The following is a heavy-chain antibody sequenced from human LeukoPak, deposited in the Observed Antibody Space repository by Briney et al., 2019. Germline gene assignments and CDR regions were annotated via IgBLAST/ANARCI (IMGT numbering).Heavy chain of an antibody. V-gene: IGHV1-2*02. CDR2: INPNSGGT. J-gene: IGHJ4*02. Sequence: ASVKVSCKASGYTFTGYYMHWVRQAPGQGLEWMGWINPNSGGTNYAQKFQGRVTMTRDTSISTVYMELSSLRSEDTAVYYCARDPKDETSGYYYFDYWGQGTLVTVSS. CDR1: GYTFTGYY. CDR3: ARDPKDETSGYYYFDY. D-gene: IGHD3-22*01.